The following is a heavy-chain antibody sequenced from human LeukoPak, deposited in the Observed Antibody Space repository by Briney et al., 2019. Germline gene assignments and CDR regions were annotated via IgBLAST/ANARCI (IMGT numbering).Heavy chain of an antibody. Sequence: SETLSLTCTVSGGSISRSSYYWGWIRQPPGKGLEWIGNIYYSGSTYYNPSLKSRVTISVDTSKNQFSLKLSSVTAADTAVYYCASGPAGAILYAFDIWGQGTMVTVSS. V-gene: IGHV4-39*01. D-gene: IGHD1-26*01. CDR2: IYYSGST. CDR1: GGSISRSSYY. J-gene: IGHJ3*02. CDR3: ASGPAGAILYAFDI.